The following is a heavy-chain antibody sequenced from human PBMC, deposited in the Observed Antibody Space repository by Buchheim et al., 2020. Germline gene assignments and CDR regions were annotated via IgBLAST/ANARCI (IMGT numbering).Heavy chain of an antibody. CDR3: ATAPQGAIEYFQH. CDR1: GGSFSFYY. J-gene: IGHJ1*01. V-gene: IGHV4-34*01. D-gene: IGHD3-16*01. Sequence: QVQLQQWGAGLLKPSETLSLTCAVYGGSFSFYYWSWIRQSPGKGLEWIGEINHSGSTKYNPSLKRRVTISLDTSRKQFSLRLNSVTAADTAVYYCATAPQGAIEYFQHWGQGTL. CDR2: INHSGST.